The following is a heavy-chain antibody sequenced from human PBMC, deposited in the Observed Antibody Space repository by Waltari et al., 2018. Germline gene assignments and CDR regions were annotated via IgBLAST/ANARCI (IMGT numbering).Heavy chain of an antibody. CDR3: ARGVSGSYGYYYYMDV. D-gene: IGHD1-26*01. Sequence: QVQLVQSGAEVKKPGASVKVSCKASGYTFTSYAMHWVRQAPGQRLEWMGWINAGNGNRKYSQEFQGRVTITRDTSASTAYMELSSLRSEDMAVYYCARGVSGSYGYYYYMDVWGKGTTVTVSS. CDR2: INAGNGNR. J-gene: IGHJ6*03. V-gene: IGHV1-3*03. CDR1: GYTFTSYA.